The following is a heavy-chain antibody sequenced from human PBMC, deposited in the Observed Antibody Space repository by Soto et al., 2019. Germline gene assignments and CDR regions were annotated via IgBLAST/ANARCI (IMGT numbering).Heavy chain of an antibody. CDR2: IYSSGST. Sequence: SETLSLTCTVSGGPINSYYWSWIRQPPGKGLEWIGHIYSSGSTNYNPSLRSRVTISVDTSKNQFSLKLSSVTAADTAVYYCARSGDSSGYYYVFDYWGQGTLVTVSS. V-gene: IGHV4-59*01. CDR3: ARSGDSSGYYYVFDY. D-gene: IGHD3-22*01. CDR1: GGPINSYY. J-gene: IGHJ4*02.